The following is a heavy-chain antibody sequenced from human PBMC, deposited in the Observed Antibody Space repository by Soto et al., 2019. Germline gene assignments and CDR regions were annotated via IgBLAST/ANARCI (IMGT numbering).Heavy chain of an antibody. CDR1: GGSISSYY. CDR3: ARAYGDYVFDY. CDR2: IYYSGST. J-gene: IGHJ4*02. D-gene: IGHD4-17*01. Sequence: SETLCLTCTVSGGSISSYYWSWIRQPPGKGLEWIGYIYYSGSTNYNPSLKSRVTISVDTSKNQFSLELSSVTAADTAVYYCARAYGDYVFDYWGQGTLVTVS. V-gene: IGHV4-59*01.